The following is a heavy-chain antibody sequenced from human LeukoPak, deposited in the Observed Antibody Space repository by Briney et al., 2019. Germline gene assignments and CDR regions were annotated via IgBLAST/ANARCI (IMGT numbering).Heavy chain of an antibody. D-gene: IGHD3-22*01. J-gene: IGHJ4*02. V-gene: IGHV4-38-2*01. CDR2: IYHSGST. Sequence: SETLSLTCAVSGYSTIRGYYWGWIRQPPGKGLEWIGGIYHSGSTYYNPSLKSRVTISVDTSKNQFSLKLSSVTAADTAVYYCARLRGENYDSSGYLDYWGQGILVTVSS. CDR3: ARLRGENYDSSGYLDY. CDR1: GYSTIRGYY.